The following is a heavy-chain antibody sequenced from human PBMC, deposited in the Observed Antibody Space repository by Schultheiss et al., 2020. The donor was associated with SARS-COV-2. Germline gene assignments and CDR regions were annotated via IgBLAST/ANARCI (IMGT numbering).Heavy chain of an antibody. J-gene: IGHJ4*02. CDR3: ATGYYDFWSGYFDY. V-gene: IGHV3-23*01. D-gene: IGHD3-3*01. Sequence: GGSLRLSCAASGFTFSSYAMSWVRQAPGKGLEWVSAISGSGGSTYYADSVKGRFTISRDNSKNTLYLQMNSLRAEDTAVYYCATGYYDFWSGYFDYWGQGTLVTVSS. CDR2: ISGSGGST. CDR1: GFTFSSYA.